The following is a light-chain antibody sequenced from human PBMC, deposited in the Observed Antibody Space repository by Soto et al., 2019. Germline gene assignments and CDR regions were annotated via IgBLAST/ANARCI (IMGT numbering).Light chain of an antibody. Sequence: EIVMTQSPATLSVSPGERATLSCRASQSVSSNLAWYQQKPGQAPRLLMYGASTRATGIPARFSGSGSGTEFTLTISRLQSEVFAVYYCHQYNNWPQTFGQGTKVEIK. J-gene: IGKJ1*01. V-gene: IGKV3-15*01. CDR1: QSVSSN. CDR2: GAS. CDR3: HQYNNWPQT.